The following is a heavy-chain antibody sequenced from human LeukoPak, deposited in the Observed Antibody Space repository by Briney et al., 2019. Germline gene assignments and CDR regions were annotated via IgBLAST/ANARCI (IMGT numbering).Heavy chain of an antibody. CDR3: AITTGTGFDY. CDR2: IHYRGST. V-gene: IGHV4-59*01. CDR1: GGSISSYY. J-gene: IGHJ4*02. D-gene: IGHD1-1*01. Sequence: SETLSLTCTVSGGSISSYYWSWIRQPPGKGLEWIGYIHYRGSTNYNPSLKSRVTISVDTSKNQFSLKLSSVTAADTAVYYCAITTGTGFDYWGQGTLVTVSS.